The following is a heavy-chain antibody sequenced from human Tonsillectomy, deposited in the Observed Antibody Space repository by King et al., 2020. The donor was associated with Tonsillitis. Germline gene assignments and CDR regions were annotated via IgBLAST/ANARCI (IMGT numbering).Heavy chain of an antibody. CDR2: IYPGDSDT. V-gene: IGHV5-51*01. CDR1: GYSFPNYW. CDR3: ARQVGYCTSTSCSFVDF. D-gene: IGHD2-2*01. J-gene: IGHJ4*02. Sequence: VQLVQSGAEVKQPGESLKISCKGSGYSFPNYWIAWVRQMPGKGLEWMGIIYPGDSDTRYSPSFQGQVIISADKSISTAYLQWSNLKASDTAIYYCARQVGYCTSTSCSFVDFWGQGTLVTVSS.